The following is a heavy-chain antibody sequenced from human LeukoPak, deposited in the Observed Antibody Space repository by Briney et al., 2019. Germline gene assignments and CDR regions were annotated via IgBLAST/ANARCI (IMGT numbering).Heavy chain of an antibody. CDR2: INAGNGNT. J-gene: IGHJ4*02. Sequence: ASVKVSCKASGYTFTSYAMHWVRQAPGQRLEWMGWINAGNGNTKYSQKFQGRVTITRDTSASTAYMELSSLRSEDTAVYYCARVAAVAGTLDYWGQGTLVTASS. CDR1: GYTFTSYA. V-gene: IGHV1-3*01. D-gene: IGHD6-19*01. CDR3: ARVAAVAGTLDY.